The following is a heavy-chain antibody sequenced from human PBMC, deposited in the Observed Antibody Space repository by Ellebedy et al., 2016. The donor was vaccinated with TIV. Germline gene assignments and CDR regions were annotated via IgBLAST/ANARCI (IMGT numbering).Heavy chain of an antibody. Sequence: SETLSLTXAVYGGSFSGYYWSWIRQPPGKGLEWIGEINHSGSTNYNPSLKSRVTISVDTSKNQFSLKLSSVTAADTAVYYCARDLIAAAGMEWGLWGRGTLVTVSS. J-gene: IGHJ2*01. V-gene: IGHV4-34*01. CDR1: GGSFSGYY. D-gene: IGHD6-13*01. CDR3: ARDLIAAAGMEWGL. CDR2: INHSGST.